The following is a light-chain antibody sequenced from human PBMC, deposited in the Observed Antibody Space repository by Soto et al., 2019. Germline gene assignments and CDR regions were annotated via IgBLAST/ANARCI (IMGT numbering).Light chain of an antibody. J-gene: IGKJ2*01. V-gene: IGKV3-15*01. CDR3: QQYNSRPPMYT. CDR2: GAS. Sequence: EIVMTQSPAILSMSPGERATLSCRASQNVGTSLAWYQQIPGQAPRLLMYGASTRATSIPARFSGSGSGTEFTLTISSLQSEDFAVYYCQQYNSRPPMYTFGQGTKLEIK. CDR1: QNVGTS.